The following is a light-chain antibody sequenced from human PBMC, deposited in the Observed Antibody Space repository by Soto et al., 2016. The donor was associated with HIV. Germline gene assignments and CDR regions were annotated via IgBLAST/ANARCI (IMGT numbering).Light chain of an antibody. CDR1: QDISSY. J-gene: IGKJ1*01. Sequence: DIQLTQSPSFLSASVGDRVTITCRASQDISSYLAWYQQNPGKAPKLLIYAASTLQSGVPSRFSGSGSGTEFTLTISSLQPEDFAIYYCQHLNSFLPWTFGQGTKVE. V-gene: IGKV1-9*01. CDR2: AAS. CDR3: QHLNSFLPWT.